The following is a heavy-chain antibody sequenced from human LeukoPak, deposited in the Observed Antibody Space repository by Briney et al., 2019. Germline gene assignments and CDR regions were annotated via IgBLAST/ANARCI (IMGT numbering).Heavy chain of an antibody. CDR3: ARVLVRFALPRTGFDP. D-gene: IGHD3-3*01. CDR1: GGSISSSSYY. CDR2: IYYSGST. J-gene: IGHJ5*02. V-gene: IGHV4-39*01. Sequence: AETLSLTCAVSGGSISSSSYYWGWIRQPPGKGLEWIGSIYYSGSTYYNPSLKSRVTLSVDTSKNQFSLKLSSVTAADTAVYYCARVLVRFALPRTGFDPWGQGTLVTVSS.